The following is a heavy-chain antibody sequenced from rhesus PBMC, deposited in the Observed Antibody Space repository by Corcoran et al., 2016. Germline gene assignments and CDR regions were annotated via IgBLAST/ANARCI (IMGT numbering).Heavy chain of an antibody. D-gene: IGHD1-44*01. CDR2: ISGSSGNT. Sequence: QLQLQESGPGLVKPLETLSFTCAVSGGSISSNYCSWFRQPPGKGLEGIGRISGSSGNTDYNFFLKSRVTISTDTSKNQFSLKLSSVTAADTAVYYCARSYSGNYFDYWGQGVLVTVSS. CDR1: GGSISSNY. J-gene: IGHJ4*01. V-gene: IGHV4-173*01. CDR3: ARSYSGNYFDY.